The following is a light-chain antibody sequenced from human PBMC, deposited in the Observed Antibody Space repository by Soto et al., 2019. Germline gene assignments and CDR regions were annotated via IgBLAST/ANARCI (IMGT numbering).Light chain of an antibody. J-gene: IGKJ2*01. V-gene: IGKV1-8*01. CDR1: QGISSY. Sequence: AIRMTQSPSSLSASTGDRVTITCRASQGISSYLAWYQQKPGKAPKLLIYAASTLQSGVPSRFSGSGSGTDFTLTISCLQSEDFATYYGQQYYSYPLSFGQGIKLEIK. CDR3: QQYYSYPLS. CDR2: AAS.